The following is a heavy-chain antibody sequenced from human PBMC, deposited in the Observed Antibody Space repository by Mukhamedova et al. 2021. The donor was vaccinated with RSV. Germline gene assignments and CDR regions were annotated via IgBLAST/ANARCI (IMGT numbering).Heavy chain of an antibody. CDR3: ARDHGRSTAWYFDL. V-gene: IGHV3-11*05. D-gene: IGHD4-17*01. Sequence: GKGLEWASYISSSSSYTNYADSVKGRFTISRDNAKNSLYLQMNSLRAEDTAVYYCARDHGRSTAWYFDLWGRGTLVTVSS. J-gene: IGHJ2*01. CDR2: ISSSSSYT.